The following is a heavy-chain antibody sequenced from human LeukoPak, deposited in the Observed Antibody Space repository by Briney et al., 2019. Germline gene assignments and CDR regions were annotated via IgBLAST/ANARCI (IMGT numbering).Heavy chain of an antibody. CDR1: GGSISGYF. CDR3: ARYGITIVRGGKYYFDS. J-gene: IGHJ4*02. Sequence: SETLSLTCTVPGGSISGYFWSWIRQPPGKRLEWIGYIHYSGSTNYNPSLNSRVTISVDTSKNQFSLRLSSVTAEDTAVYYCARYGITIVRGGKYYFDSWGQGTLVTVSS. V-gene: IGHV4-59*08. D-gene: IGHD3-10*01. CDR2: IHYSGST.